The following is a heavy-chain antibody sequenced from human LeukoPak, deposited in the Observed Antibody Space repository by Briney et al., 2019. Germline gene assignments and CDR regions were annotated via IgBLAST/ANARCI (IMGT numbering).Heavy chain of an antibody. CDR1: GFTFSNYR. V-gene: IGHV3-21*01. CDR3: ARDLGSSSGRVRYYYYYYGMDV. D-gene: IGHD6-19*01. Sequence: GGSLRLSCAASGFTFSNYRMNWVRLAPGKGLEWVSSISSSSSYIYYADSVKGRFTISRDNAKNSLYLQMNSLRAEDTAVYYCARDLGSSSGRVRYYYYYYGMDVWGQGTTVTVSS. CDR2: ISSSSSYI. J-gene: IGHJ6*02.